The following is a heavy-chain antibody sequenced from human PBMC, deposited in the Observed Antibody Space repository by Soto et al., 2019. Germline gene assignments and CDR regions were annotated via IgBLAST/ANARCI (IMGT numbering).Heavy chain of an antibody. Sequence: VGSLRLSCVVSGFTFSTYTMTWVRQAPGKGLEWVSSVSSGSGNIYYADSVKGRFTISRDNAKDSLYLQMNSLGAEDTAVYYCATDRDGYNSNGFDSWGQGTLVTVSS. V-gene: IGHV3-21*01. CDR3: ATDRDGYNSNGFDS. CDR2: VSSGSGNI. CDR1: GFTFSTYT. J-gene: IGHJ5*01. D-gene: IGHD5-12*01.